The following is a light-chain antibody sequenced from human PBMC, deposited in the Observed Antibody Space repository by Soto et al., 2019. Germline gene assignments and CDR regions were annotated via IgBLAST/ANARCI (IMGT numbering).Light chain of an antibody. V-gene: IGKV1-39*01. CDR2: AAS. J-gene: IGKJ2*01. CDR1: QSITGY. CDR3: QQSLGIPYT. Sequence: DIQMTQSPSSLSASVGDRVTITCRASQSITGYLNWYQQKPGKAPKLLIYAASSLQSGVRSRFSGSGSGTDFTLTISSLQRDDFATYFCQQSLGIPYTFGQGTRLETK.